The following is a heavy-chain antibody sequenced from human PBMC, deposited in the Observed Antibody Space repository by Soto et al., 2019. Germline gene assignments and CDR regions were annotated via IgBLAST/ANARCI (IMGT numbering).Heavy chain of an antibody. CDR3: ARDLPRDLVRGSFDI. CDR1: GYTFTRYN. J-gene: IGHJ3*02. V-gene: IGHV1-46*01. Sequence: QAQLVQSGAEVKKPGASANISCKASGYTFTRYNIHWVPQAPGQGLEWMGIIDTRGGSGDYTQRCQCTVTMTRDTSTGTVYMGLSSLGSEDTAVYYCARDLPRDLVRGSFDIWGQGTLVTVSS. CDR2: IDTRGGSG.